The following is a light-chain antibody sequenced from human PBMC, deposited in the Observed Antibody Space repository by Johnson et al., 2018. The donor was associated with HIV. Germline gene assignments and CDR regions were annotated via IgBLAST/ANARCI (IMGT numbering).Light chain of an antibody. CDR2: ENT. CDR3: GTWDSSLSAHV. CDR1: SSNIGNKY. V-gene: IGLV1-51*02. J-gene: IGLJ1*01. Sequence: QSVLTQPPSVSAAPGLKVTISCSGSSSNIGNKYVSWYQQLPGTAPKLLIYENTKRPSGIPDRFSGSKSGTSATLGITGLQTGDEADYYCGTWDSSLSAHVFGTGTKVIVL.